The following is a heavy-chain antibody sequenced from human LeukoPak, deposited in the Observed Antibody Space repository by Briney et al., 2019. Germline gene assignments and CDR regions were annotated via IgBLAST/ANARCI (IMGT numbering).Heavy chain of an antibody. CDR3: ARVQPRYNWNYGAYFDY. J-gene: IGHJ4*02. D-gene: IGHD1-7*01. CDR1: GYTFTSYD. V-gene: IGHV1-8*01. Sequence: ASVTVSCTASGYTFTSYDINWVRQATGQGLEWMGWMNPNSGNTGYAQKFQGRVTMTRNTSISTAYMELSSLRSEDTAVYYCARVQPRYNWNYGAYFDYWGQGTLVTVSS. CDR2: MNPNSGNT.